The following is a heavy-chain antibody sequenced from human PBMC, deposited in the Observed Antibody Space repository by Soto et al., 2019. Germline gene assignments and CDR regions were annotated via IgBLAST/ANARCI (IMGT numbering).Heavy chain of an antibody. Sequence: ASVKVSCKASGYTFASYDINWVRQATGQGLEWMGWMNPNSGNTGYAQKFQGRVTMTRNTSISTAYMELSSLRSEDTAVYYCARGIDQYYYDSSGPLGSWGQGXLVTVSS. D-gene: IGHD3-22*01. CDR1: GYTFASYD. CDR3: ARGIDQYYYDSSGPLGS. J-gene: IGHJ5*02. V-gene: IGHV1-8*01. CDR2: MNPNSGNT.